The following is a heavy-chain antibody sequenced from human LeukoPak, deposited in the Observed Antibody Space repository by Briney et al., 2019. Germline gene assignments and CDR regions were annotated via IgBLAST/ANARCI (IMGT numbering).Heavy chain of an antibody. CDR2: INQDGSEK. CDR3: ARVRWKQWLYYDAFDI. CDR1: GFTFSSYW. Sequence: GGSLRLSCAASGFTFSSYWMSWVRQAPGKGLEWVANINQDGSEKYYVDSVKGRFNISRDKAKNSLYLQMNSLRAEDTAVYYCARVRWKQWLYYDAFDIWGQGTMVTVSS. D-gene: IGHD6-19*01. J-gene: IGHJ3*02. V-gene: IGHV3-7*01.